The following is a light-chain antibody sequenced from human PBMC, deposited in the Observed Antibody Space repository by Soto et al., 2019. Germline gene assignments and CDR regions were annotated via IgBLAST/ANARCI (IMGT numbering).Light chain of an antibody. Sequence: QSVLTQPASVSGSPGQSIIISCTGTSSDVGGYNYVSWYQQHPGKAPKLMIYDVSNRPSGVSNRFSGSKSGNTASLTISGLQAEDEADYYCSSYTSSSLHVFGTGTKLTVL. CDR1: SSDVGGYNY. CDR3: SSYTSSSLHV. J-gene: IGLJ1*01. CDR2: DVS. V-gene: IGLV2-14*03.